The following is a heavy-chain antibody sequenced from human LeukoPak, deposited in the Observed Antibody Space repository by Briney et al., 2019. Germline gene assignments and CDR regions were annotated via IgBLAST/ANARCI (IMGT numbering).Heavy chain of an antibody. Sequence: GGSLRLSCAASGFTFSSYCMHWVRQAPGKVLEWVAFIRYDGSNKYYIDSVKGRFTISRDNSKNTLYLQMNSLRAEETAVFYCAKDWSYSGWSYYFDYWGQGTLVTVSS. V-gene: IGHV3-30*02. J-gene: IGHJ4*02. D-gene: IGHD6-19*01. CDR1: GFTFSSYC. CDR3: AKDWSYSGWSYYFDY. CDR2: IRYDGSNK.